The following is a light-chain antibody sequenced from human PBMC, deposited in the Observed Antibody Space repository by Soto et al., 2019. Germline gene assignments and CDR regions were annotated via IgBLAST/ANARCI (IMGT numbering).Light chain of an antibody. V-gene: IGKV1-5*01. Sequence: DIQMTQSPPTLPAFVGDTVTITCRASQSVSSWLAWYQQKPGTAPNLLIYDASSLASGVPSRFSGSGSGTKFTLTIRSLQPDDFATYYCQQYNSYSGTFGQGTKVEIK. CDR1: QSVSSW. CDR3: QQYNSYSGT. J-gene: IGKJ1*01. CDR2: DAS.